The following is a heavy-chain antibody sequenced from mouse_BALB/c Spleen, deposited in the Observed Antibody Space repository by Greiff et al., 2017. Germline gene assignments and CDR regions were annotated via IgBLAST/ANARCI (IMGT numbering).Heavy chain of an antibody. D-gene: IGHD2-1*01. CDR1: GFTFSDFY. V-gene: IGHV7-1*02. Sequence: EVMLVESGGGLVQPGGSLRLSCATSGFTFSDFYMEWVRQPPGKRLEWIAASRNKANDYTTEYSASVKGRFIVSRDTSQSILYLQMNALRAEDTAIYYCARDAFYYGNSYWYVDVWGAGTTVTVSS. J-gene: IGHJ1*01. CDR2: SRNKANDYTT. CDR3: ARDAFYYGNSYWYVDV.